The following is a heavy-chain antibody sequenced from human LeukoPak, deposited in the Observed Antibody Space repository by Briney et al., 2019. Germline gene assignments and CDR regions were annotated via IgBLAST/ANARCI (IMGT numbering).Heavy chain of an antibody. CDR2: IYPGDSDT. Sequence: GESLKISCKGSGYSFTSYWIGWVRQMPGKGLEWMGIIYPGDSDTRYSPSFQGQVTISADKSISTAYLQWSSLKASDTAMYYCARTSYYYDSSGNGYFDYWGQGTLVTVS. CDR3: ARTSYYYDSSGNGYFDY. CDR1: GYSFTSYW. D-gene: IGHD3-22*01. J-gene: IGHJ4*02. V-gene: IGHV5-51*01.